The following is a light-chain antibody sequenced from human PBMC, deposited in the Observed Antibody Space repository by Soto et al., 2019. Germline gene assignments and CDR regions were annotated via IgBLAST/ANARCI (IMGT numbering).Light chain of an antibody. V-gene: IGKV3-20*01. Sequence: DIVLTQSPGTLSLSPGERATLSCRTSESVSSGYLAWFHQRPGQAPTLLIYGASSRDTGVPDRFSGSGSGTDFTLDTDDLELDDFAVFDCQQYDFGGGTKVDI. CDR1: ESVSSGY. CDR2: GAS. J-gene: IGKJ4*01. CDR3: QQYD.